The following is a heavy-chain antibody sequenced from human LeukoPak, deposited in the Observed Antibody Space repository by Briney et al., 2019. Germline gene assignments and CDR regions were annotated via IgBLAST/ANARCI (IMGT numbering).Heavy chain of an antibody. CDR1: GFTFSSYW. V-gene: IGHV3-7*01. CDR2: IKQDGSEK. Sequence: GGSLRLSCAASGFTFSSYWMSWVRQAPGKGLEWVANIKQDGSEKYYVDSVKGRFTISRDNAKNSLYLQMNSLRAEDTAVYYCARRYYDISVDPPTIDYWGQGTLVTVSS. CDR3: ARRYYDISVDPPTIDY. D-gene: IGHD3-9*01. J-gene: IGHJ4*02.